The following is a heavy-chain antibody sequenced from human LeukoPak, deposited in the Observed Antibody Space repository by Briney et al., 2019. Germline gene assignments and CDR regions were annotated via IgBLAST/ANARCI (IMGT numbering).Heavy chain of an antibody. CDR3: ARGYSSSWDQGGFDY. CDR1: GFTFSTYW. Sequence: PGGSLRLSCAASGFTFSTYWMSWVRQAPGKGLEWVANIKQDGSEKYYVDSVKGRFTISRDNAKNSLYLQMNSLRAEDTAVYYCARGYSSSWDQGGFDYWGQGTLVTASS. J-gene: IGHJ4*02. V-gene: IGHV3-7*01. D-gene: IGHD6-13*01. CDR2: IKQDGSEK.